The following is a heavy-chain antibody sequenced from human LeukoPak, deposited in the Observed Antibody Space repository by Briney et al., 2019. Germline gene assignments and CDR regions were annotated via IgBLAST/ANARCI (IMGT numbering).Heavy chain of an antibody. CDR1: GFAFSAYA. CDR2: ISGSISGSGGST. D-gene: IGHD6-19*01. J-gene: IGHJ4*02. Sequence: GGSLRLSCAASGFAFSAYAMSWVRQAPGKGLEWVSAISGSISGSGGSTYYADSVKGRFTISRDNSKNTLFLQLNSLRAEDTAVYYCAKEVIAEASFDYWGQGTLVTVSS. CDR3: AKEVIAEASFDY. V-gene: IGHV3-23*01.